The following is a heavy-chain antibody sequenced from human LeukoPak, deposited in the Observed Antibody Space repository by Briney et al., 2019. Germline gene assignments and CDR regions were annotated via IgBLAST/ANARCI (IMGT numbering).Heavy chain of an antibody. J-gene: IGHJ4*02. Sequence: GGSLRLSCAASGFTVNSNYMSWVRQAPGKGLEWVSVIYSGGSTYYADSVKGRFTISRDNAKNSLYLQMNSLRAEDTAVYYCAREIDYWGQGTLVTVSS. CDR3: AREIDY. CDR2: IYSGGST. CDR1: GFTVNSNY. V-gene: IGHV3-53*01.